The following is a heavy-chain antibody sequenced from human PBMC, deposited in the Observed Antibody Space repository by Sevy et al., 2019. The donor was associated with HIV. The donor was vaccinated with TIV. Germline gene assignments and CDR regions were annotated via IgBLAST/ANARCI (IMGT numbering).Heavy chain of an antibody. J-gene: IGHJ6*02. V-gene: IGHV4-38-2*02. CDR3: ARASAGDRLDYYGMDV. D-gene: IGHD2-21*02. CDR1: GFSISSGYY. Sequence: SETLSLTCTVSGFSISSGYYWGWIRQSPEKGLEWIGNIYHSGRTYYKPSLKSRVNISVDTSKNQFYLKLISVTAADTAVYYCARASAGDRLDYYGMDVWGQGTTVTVSS. CDR2: IYHSGRT.